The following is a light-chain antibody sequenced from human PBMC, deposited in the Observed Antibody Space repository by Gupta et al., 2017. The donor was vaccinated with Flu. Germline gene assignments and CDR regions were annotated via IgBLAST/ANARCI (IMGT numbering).Light chain of an antibody. Sequence: ITISCTGTSSDVGGSNYVSWYQQHPGKAPKLMMDDVTNRPSGVSSRVSGYKSGNTASRTISGLEAEDESDYFCSSYTSTNTFEVFGTGTKVTVL. CDR2: DVT. CDR3: SSYTSTNTFEV. J-gene: IGLJ1*01. CDR1: SSDVGGSNY. V-gene: IGLV2-14*04.